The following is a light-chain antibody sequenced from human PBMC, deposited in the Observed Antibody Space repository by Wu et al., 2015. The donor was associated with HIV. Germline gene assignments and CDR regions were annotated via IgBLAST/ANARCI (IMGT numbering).Light chain of an antibody. Sequence: DIQMTQSPSSLSASVGDRVTITCRASQGIRKYLAWYQQKPGKAPKVLIYVASTLQSGVPSRFSGSGYGTDFSLTISSLQPEDVATYYCQKYDSVPWTFGQGTKVKSN. V-gene: IGKV1-27*01. J-gene: IGKJ1*01. CDR2: VAS. CDR3: QKYDSVPWT. CDR1: QGIRKY.